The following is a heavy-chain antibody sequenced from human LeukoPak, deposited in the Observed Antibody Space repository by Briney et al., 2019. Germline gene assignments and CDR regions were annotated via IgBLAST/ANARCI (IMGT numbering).Heavy chain of an antibody. V-gene: IGHV3-30*03. CDR3: TRGGYSSSWLVDY. CDR1: GFAFTTYG. CDR2: ISYAGSNK. Sequence: LRLSCAASGFAFTTYGMHWVRQAPGKGLEWVAFISYAGSNKYYADSVKGRFTISRDNSKSTLYLQMNSLRAEDTAVYYCTRGGYSSSWLVDYWGRGTLVTVSS. D-gene: IGHD6-13*01. J-gene: IGHJ4*02.